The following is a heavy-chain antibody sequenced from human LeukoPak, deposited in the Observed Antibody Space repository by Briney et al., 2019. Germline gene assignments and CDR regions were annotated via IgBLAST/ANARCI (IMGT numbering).Heavy chain of an antibody. V-gene: IGHV3-23*01. Sequence: GGSLRLSCAASGFSFSSYGMSWVRQAPGKGLEWVSGISGSGASTYYADSVKGRFTISRDNSKNSLYLQMNSLRAEDTAVYYCARVFIGDYGDYQFDYWGQGTLVTASS. CDR3: ARVFIGDYGDYQFDY. J-gene: IGHJ4*02. CDR1: GFSFSSYG. D-gene: IGHD4-17*01. CDR2: ISGSGAST.